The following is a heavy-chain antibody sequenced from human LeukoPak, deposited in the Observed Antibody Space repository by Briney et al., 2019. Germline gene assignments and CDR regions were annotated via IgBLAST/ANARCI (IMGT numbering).Heavy chain of an antibody. CDR2: IYYTGST. Sequence: SETLSLTCAVSGGSISTYYWNWVRQPPGKGLEWIGYIYYTGSTIYTPSLKSRVTISVHTSKHQFSLKLSSVTAADTAVYYCARIAVGANGYTCFDPWGQGTLVTVSS. CDR3: ARIAVGANGYTCFDP. D-gene: IGHD6-19*01. CDR1: GGSISTYY. J-gene: IGHJ5*02. V-gene: IGHV4-59*08.